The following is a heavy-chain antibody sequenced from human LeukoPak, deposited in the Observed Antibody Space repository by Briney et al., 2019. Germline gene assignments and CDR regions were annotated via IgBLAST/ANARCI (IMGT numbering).Heavy chain of an antibody. CDR1: GYSISSGYY. V-gene: IGHV4-38-2*02. Sequence: SETLSLTCTVSGYSISSGYYWGWIRQPPGKGLEWIGSIYHSGSTYYNPSLKSRVTISVDTSKNQFSLKLSSVTAADTAVYYCARDVSRSSADYYYYMDVWGKGTTVTVSS. CDR2: IYHSGST. D-gene: IGHD6-13*01. CDR3: ARDVSRSSADYYYYMDV. J-gene: IGHJ6*03.